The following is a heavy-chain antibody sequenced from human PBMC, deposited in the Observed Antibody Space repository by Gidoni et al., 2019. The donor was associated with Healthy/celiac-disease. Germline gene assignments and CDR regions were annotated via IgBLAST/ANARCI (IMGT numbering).Heavy chain of an antibody. J-gene: IGHJ4*02. D-gene: IGHD3-22*01. Sequence: QVQLQESGPGLVQPSETLSLTCTVSGGSISSYYWSWIRQPAGKGLEWIGRIYTSGSTNYNPSLKSRVTMSVDTSKNQFSLKLSSVTAADTAVYYCAREGYYDSSGYYYTDYWGQGTLVTVSS. CDR1: GGSISSYY. CDR3: AREGYYDSSGYYYTDY. V-gene: IGHV4-4*07. CDR2: IYTSGST.